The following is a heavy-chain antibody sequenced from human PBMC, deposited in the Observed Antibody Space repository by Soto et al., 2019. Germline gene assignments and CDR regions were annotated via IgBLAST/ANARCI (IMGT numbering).Heavy chain of an antibody. Sequence: GGSLRLSCAASGFSVNSNYMSWVRQAPGKGLEWVSVLYSGGSAYYADPVKGRFTISRDSSKNTLYLQMHSLRGEDTAVYYCVRGGYDFSPGFAPSPVYYFNSWGQGTLVTVSS. D-gene: IGHD3-3*01. V-gene: IGHV3-53*01. CDR3: VRGGYDFSPGFAPSPVYYFNS. CDR2: LYSGGSA. CDR1: GFSVNSNY. J-gene: IGHJ4*02.